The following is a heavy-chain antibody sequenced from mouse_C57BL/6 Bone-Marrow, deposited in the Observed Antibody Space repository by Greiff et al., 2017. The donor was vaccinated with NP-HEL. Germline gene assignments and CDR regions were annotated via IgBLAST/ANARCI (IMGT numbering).Heavy chain of an antibody. CDR1: GYMFTDYY. Sequence: EVQLQQSGPELVKPGASVKISCKASGYMFTDYYMNWVKQSHGKSLEWIGDINPNNGGTSYNQKFKGKATLTVDKSSSTAYMELRSLTSEDSAVYYCARRHYSYYAMDYWGQGTSVTVSS. V-gene: IGHV1-26*01. D-gene: IGHD1-1*01. J-gene: IGHJ4*01. CDR2: INPNNGGT. CDR3: ARRHYSYYAMDY.